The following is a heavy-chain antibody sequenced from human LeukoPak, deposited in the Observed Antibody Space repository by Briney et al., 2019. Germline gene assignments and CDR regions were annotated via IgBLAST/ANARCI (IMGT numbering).Heavy chain of an antibody. V-gene: IGHV3-30*18. Sequence: PGGSQRLSCAASGFIFSSYGMHWVRQAPGKGLECVAVISYDGSYKYYAASVKGRFTISRANSMNTLYLQMNSLRAEDTAQYYCANAPLTYITSWLYPDYWGQGTLVTVSS. CDR1: GFIFSSYG. J-gene: IGHJ4*02. CDR3: ANAPLTYITSWLYPDY. CDR2: ISYDGSYK. D-gene: IGHD6-13*01.